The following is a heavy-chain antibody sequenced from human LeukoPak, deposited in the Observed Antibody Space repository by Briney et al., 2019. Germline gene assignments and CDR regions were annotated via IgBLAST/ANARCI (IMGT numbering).Heavy chain of an antibody. J-gene: IGHJ4*02. V-gene: IGHV4-59*01. CDR3: ARVTPSGCNYYFDY. CDR1: GGSISSYY. Sequence: SETLSLTCTVSGGSISSYYWSWIRQPPGKGLEWIGYIYYSGSTNYNPSLKSRVTISVDTSKNQFSLKLSSVTAADTAVYYCARVTPSGCNYYFDYWGQGTLVTVSS. D-gene: IGHD3-22*01. CDR2: IYYSGST.